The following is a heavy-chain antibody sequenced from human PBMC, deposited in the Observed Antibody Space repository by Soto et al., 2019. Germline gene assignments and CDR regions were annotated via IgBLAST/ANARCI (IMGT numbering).Heavy chain of an antibody. Sequence: PSQTLSLTCAISGDSVSSYSAAWNWIRQSPSRGLEWLGRTYYRSKWYNDYAVSVKSRITINPDTSKNQFSLQLNSVTPEDTAVYYCARAYYYDSSGYSEYYGMDVWGQGTTVTVSS. D-gene: IGHD3-22*01. CDR2: TYYRSKWYN. V-gene: IGHV6-1*01. J-gene: IGHJ6*02. CDR1: GDSVSSYSAA. CDR3: ARAYYYDSSGYSEYYGMDV.